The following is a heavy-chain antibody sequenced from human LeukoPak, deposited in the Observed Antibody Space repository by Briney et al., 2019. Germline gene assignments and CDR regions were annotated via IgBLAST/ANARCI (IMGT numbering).Heavy chain of an antibody. CDR1: GFTFSSYA. D-gene: IGHD2-15*01. V-gene: IGHV3-30-3*01. CDR3: ARVPDPAVILAALAKYYGMDV. CDR2: ISYDGSNK. Sequence: GRSLRLSCAASGFTFSSYAMHWVRQAPGKGLEWVAVISYDGSNKYYADSVKGRFTISRDNSKNTLYLQMNSLRAEDTAVYYCARVPDPAVILAALAKYYGMDVWGQGTTVTVSS. J-gene: IGHJ6*02.